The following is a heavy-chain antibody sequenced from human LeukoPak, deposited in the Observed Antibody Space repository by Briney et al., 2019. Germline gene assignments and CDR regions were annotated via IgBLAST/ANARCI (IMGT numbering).Heavy chain of an antibody. CDR3: ARHLLGYCSGGNCYYFDF. J-gene: IGHJ4*02. D-gene: IGHD2-15*01. CDR2: SYYSGST. V-gene: IGHV4-39*01. CDR1: GGSISSTTYY. Sequence: PRETLSLTCTVSGGSISSTTYYWGWIRQPPRKGLEWIGSSYYSGSTYYNPSLKSRVTISVDTSKNQFSLKLSSVTAADTAVYYCARHLLGYCSGGNCYYFDFWGQGTLGTVSS.